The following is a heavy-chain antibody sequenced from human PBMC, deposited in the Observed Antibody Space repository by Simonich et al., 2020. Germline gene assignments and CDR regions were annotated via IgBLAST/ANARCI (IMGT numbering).Heavy chain of an antibody. Sequence: QVQLVQSGAEVKKPGSSVKVSCKASGGTFSSYAISWVRQAPGQGLEWMGAFIPILGKKNTAKKFQGRVTITADKSTGTAYMELSSLRSEDTAVYYCARTNTMRELDTMVRGVDYFDYWGQGTLVTVSS. CDR3: ARTNTMRELDTMVRGVDYFDY. CDR1: GGTFSSYA. CDR2: FIPILGKK. D-gene: IGHD3-10*01. J-gene: IGHJ4*02. V-gene: IGHV1-69*06.